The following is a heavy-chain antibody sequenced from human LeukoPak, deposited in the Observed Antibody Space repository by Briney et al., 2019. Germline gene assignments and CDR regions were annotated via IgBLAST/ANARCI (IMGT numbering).Heavy chain of an antibody. CDR3: ATSYTSSGDY. D-gene: IGHD6-6*01. V-gene: IGHV4-39*07. J-gene: IGHJ4*01. CDR2: IYYSGST. Sequence: SETLSPTCTVSGGSISSGNYYWGWVRQPPGKGLEWIGSIYYSGSTYYNPSLKSRVIISVDTSKNQISLRLSSVIAADTAVYYCATSYTSSGDYWGQGTLVTVSS. CDR1: GGSISSGNYY.